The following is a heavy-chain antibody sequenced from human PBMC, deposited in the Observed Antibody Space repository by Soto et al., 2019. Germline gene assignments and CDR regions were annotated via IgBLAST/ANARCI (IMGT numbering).Heavy chain of an antibody. CDR1: GASISSGNW. Sequence: SETLSLTCAFSGASISSGNWLSWVRQSPGKGLEWIGEIYHSGSTNHNPSLKSRVIISVDKSRNQFSLKLSSVTAADTAVYFCASHRGNTFGPYDDWGQGTPVT. D-gene: IGHD3-16*01. V-gene: IGHV4-4*02. CDR2: IYHSGST. CDR3: ASHRGNTFGPYDD. J-gene: IGHJ4*01.